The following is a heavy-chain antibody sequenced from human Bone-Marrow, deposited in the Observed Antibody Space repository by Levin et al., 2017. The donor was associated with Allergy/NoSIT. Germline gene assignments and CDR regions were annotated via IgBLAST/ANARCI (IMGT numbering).Heavy chain of an antibody. Sequence: GESLKISCKASGYTFTRNTIHWMRQAPGQRLEWMGWINTGNGNTKYSQKFQGRVTITRDTSASTAYMELSSLESEDTAVYYCARQISGGSSAFDYWGLGSLVTVSS. CDR1: GYTFTRNT. CDR3: ARQISGGSSAFDY. V-gene: IGHV1-3*04. D-gene: IGHD1-26*01. J-gene: IGHJ4*02. CDR2: INTGNGNT.